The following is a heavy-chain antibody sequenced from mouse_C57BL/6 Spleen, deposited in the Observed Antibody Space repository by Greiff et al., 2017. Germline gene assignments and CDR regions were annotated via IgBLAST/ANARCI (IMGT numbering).Heavy chain of an antibody. V-gene: IGHV1-15*01. D-gene: IGHD2-3*01. CDR1: GYTFTDYE. J-gene: IGHJ2*01. CDR3: TREGDDGYRY. CDR2: IDPETGGT. Sequence: QVQLKESGAELVRPGASVTLSCKASGYTFTDYEMHWVKQTPVHGLEWIGAIDPETGGTAYNQKFKGKAILTADKSSSTAYMELRSLTSEDSAVYYCTREGDDGYRYWGQGTTLTVSS.